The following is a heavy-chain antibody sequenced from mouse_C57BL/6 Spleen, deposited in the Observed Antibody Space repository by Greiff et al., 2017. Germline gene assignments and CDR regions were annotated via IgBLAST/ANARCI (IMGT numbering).Heavy chain of an antibody. CDR1: GYAFSSSW. CDR3: ASSYNYEYFDV. J-gene: IGHJ1*03. Sequence: QVQLQQSGPELVKPGASVKLSCKASGYAFSSSWMNWVKQRPGKGLEWIGRIYPGDGDTNYNGKFKGKATLTADKSSSTAYMQLSSLTSEDSAVYFCASSYNYEYFDVWGTGTTVTVSS. V-gene: IGHV1-82*01. CDR2: IYPGDGDT. D-gene: IGHD1-1*01.